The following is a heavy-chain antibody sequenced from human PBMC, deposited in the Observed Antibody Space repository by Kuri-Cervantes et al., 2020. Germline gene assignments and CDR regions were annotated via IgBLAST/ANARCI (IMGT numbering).Heavy chain of an antibody. CDR3: AKTPNYNSWSGYFDS. Sequence: GGSLRLSCAASGFTFSLYGLHWVRQAPGKGLEWVAVISYDGSSKFYADSVRGRFTISRDNSESTLYLRMNSLRAEDTAVYYCAKTPNYNSWSGYFDSWGRGTLVTVSS. D-gene: IGHD3-3*01. CDR1: GFTFSLYG. CDR2: ISYDGSSK. J-gene: IGHJ5*01. V-gene: IGHV3-30*18.